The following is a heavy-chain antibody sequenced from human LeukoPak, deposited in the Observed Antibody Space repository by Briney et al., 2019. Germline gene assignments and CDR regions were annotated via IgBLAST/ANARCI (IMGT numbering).Heavy chain of an antibody. J-gene: IGHJ4*02. V-gene: IGHV4-59*01. CDR1: GGSISSYY. CDR2: IYYSGST. CDR3: ARGEVEMATTFDY. Sequence: SETLSLTCTVSGGSISSYYWSWIRQPPGKGLEWIGYIYYSGSTNYNPSLKSRVTISVDTSKNQFSLKLSSVTAADTAVYYCARGEVEMATTFDYWGQGTLVTVSS. D-gene: IGHD5-24*01.